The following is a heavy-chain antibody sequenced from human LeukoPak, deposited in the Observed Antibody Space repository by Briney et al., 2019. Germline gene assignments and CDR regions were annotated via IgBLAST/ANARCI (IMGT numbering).Heavy chain of an antibody. Sequence: GGSLRLSCAASGFTFSSYEMNWVRQAPGKELEWVSYISSSGSTIYYADSVKGRFTISRDNAKNSLYLQMNSLRAEDTAVYYCARDVSGSYLDYWGQGTLVTVSS. J-gene: IGHJ4*02. D-gene: IGHD3-16*02. V-gene: IGHV3-48*03. CDR3: ARDVSGSYLDY. CDR2: ISSSGSTI. CDR1: GFTFSSYE.